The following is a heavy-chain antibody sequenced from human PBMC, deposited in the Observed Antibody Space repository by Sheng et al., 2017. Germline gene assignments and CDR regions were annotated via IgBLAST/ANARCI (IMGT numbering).Heavy chain of an antibody. V-gene: IGHV3-30*04. CDR3: AGYCSGGSCYSWNY. Sequence: QVQLVESGGGVVQPGRSLRLSCAASGFTFSSYAMHWVRQAPGKGLEWVAVISYDGSNKYYADSVKGRFTISRDNSKNTLYLQMNSLRAEDTAVYYCAGYCSGGSCYSWNYWGQGTLVTVSS. CDR1: GFTFSSYA. D-gene: IGHD2-15*01. J-gene: IGHJ4*02. CDR2: ISYDGSNK.